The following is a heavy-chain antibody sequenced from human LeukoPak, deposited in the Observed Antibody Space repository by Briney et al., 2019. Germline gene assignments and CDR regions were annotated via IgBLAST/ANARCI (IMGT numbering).Heavy chain of an antibody. CDR3: ARGSYTGFDLYFDY. CDR2: ISSNSRTI. Sequence: GGSLRLSCATSGFSFSTQEMTWVRQAPGKGLEWASYISSNSRTIYYADSVKGRFTISRDNTRDSVFLQLNSLRVEDTGFYYCARGSYTGFDLYFDYWGQGTLVTVSS. D-gene: IGHD5-12*01. CDR1: GFSFSTQE. J-gene: IGHJ4*02. V-gene: IGHV3-48*03.